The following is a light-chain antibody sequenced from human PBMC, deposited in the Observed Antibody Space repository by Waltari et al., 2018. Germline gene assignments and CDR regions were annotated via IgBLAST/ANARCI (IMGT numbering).Light chain of an antibody. Sequence: QSVLTQPPSVSGAPGQRVTISCTGSNSNIGAGYDVHWYQQLPGTAPKPLIYANTNRPSGVPDRFSGSKSGTSASLAITGLQAEDEADYYCQSYDSSLSGLFGGGTKLTVL. CDR3: QSYDSSLSGL. CDR1: NSNIGAGYD. CDR2: ANT. V-gene: IGLV1-40*01. J-gene: IGLJ3*02.